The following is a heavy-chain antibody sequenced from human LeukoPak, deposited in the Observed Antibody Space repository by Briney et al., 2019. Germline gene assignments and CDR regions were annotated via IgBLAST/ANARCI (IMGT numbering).Heavy chain of an antibody. CDR1: GGSFSGYY. Sequence: SETLSLTCAVYGGSFSGYYWSWIRQPPGKGLEWIGEINHSGSTNYNPSLKSRVTISVDTSKNQFSLKLSSVTAADTAVYYCARGIGSGWYGLKASSYFDYWGQGTLVTVSS. D-gene: IGHD6-19*01. J-gene: IGHJ4*02. CDR3: ARGIGSGWYGLKASSYFDY. V-gene: IGHV4-34*01. CDR2: INHSGST.